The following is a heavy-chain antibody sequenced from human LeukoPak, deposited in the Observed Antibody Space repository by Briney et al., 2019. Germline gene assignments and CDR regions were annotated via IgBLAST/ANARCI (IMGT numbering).Heavy chain of an antibody. V-gene: IGHV4-59*01. CDR2: IYYSGST. CDR3: ARDVRGKVGATDVYYFDY. J-gene: IGHJ4*02. Sequence: SETLSLTCTVSGGSISSYYWSWIRQPPGKGLEWLGYIYYSGSTNYNPSLKSRVTISVDTSKNQFSLKLSSVTAADTAVYYCARDVRGKVGATDVYYFDYWGQGTLVTVSS. CDR1: GGSISSYY. D-gene: IGHD1-26*01.